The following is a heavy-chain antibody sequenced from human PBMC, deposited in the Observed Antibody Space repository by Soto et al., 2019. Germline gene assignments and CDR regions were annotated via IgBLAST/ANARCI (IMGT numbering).Heavy chain of an antibody. D-gene: IGHD3-16*01. CDR2: ISGSGGRS. V-gene: IGHV3-23*01. Sequence: EVQLLDSGGGLVQPGGSLRLSCAASGFTFSNYAMTWVRQGPGKGLEWVSGISGSGGRSYYADSVKGRFTISRDNSKSTLYLQMNSLRADDTAVYYCAKAYFVCSSGQPYYFDYWGQGPWSASPQ. J-gene: IGHJ4*02. CDR3: AKAYFVCSSGQPYYFDY. CDR1: GFTFSNYA.